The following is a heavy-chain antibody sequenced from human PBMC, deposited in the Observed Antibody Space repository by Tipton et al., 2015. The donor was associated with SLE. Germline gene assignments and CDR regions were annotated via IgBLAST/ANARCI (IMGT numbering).Heavy chain of an antibody. CDR3: ARSSGSYRHFGY. D-gene: IGHD3-10*01. J-gene: IGHJ4*02. Sequence: TLSLTCTVSGGSISSYYWSWIRQPPGKGLEWIGYIYYSGSTNYNPSLKSRVTISVDTSKNQFSLKLRSVTAADTAVYYCARSSGSYRHFGYWGQGTLVTVSS. CDR2: IYYSGST. V-gene: IGHV4-59*08. CDR1: GGSISSYY.